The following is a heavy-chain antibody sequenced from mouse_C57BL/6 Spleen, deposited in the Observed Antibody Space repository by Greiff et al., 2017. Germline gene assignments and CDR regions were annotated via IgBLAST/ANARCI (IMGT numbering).Heavy chain of an antibody. CDR3: ARERITTGFDY. J-gene: IGHJ2*01. Sequence: QVQLQQSGAELVRPGTSVKVSCKASGYAFTNYLIEWVKQRPGQGLEWIGVINPGSGGTNYNEKFKGKATLTADKSSSTAYMQLSSLTSEDSAVYFCARERITTGFDYWGQGTTLTVSS. D-gene: IGHD1-1*01. V-gene: IGHV1-54*01. CDR2: INPGSGGT. CDR1: GYAFTNYL.